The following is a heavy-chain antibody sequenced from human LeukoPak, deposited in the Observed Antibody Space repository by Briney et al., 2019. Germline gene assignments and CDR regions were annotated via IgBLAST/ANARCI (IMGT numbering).Heavy chain of an antibody. Sequence: ASVKVSCKASGYTFTSYDINWVRQATGQGLEWMGWMNPNSGNTGYAQKFQGRVTMTRNTSIGTAYMELSSLRSEDTAVYYCARGQRWLQTLNYWGQGTLVTVSS. D-gene: IGHD5-24*01. CDR2: MNPNSGNT. V-gene: IGHV1-8*01. CDR1: GYTFTSYD. CDR3: ARGQRWLQTLNY. J-gene: IGHJ4*02.